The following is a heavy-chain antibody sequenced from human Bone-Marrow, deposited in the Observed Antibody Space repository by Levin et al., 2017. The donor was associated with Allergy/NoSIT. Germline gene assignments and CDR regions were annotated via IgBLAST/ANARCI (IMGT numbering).Heavy chain of an antibody. V-gene: IGHV3-30-3*01. J-gene: IGHJ1*01. CDR3: ARDPYCSGGSCYSSSEYFQH. Sequence: GESLKISCAASGFTFSGYAMYWVRQAPGKGLEWVAVISYDGSNKYYADSVKGRFTVSRDNSKNTLYLQMNSLRAEDTAVYYCARDPYCSGGSCYSSSEYFQHWGQGTLVTVSS. CDR2: ISYDGSNK. D-gene: IGHD2-15*01. CDR1: GFTFSGYA.